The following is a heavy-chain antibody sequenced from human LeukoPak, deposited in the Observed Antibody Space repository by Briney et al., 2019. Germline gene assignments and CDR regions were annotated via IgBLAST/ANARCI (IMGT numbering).Heavy chain of an antibody. J-gene: IGHJ4*02. Sequence: GGSLRLSCAASGFTFSDYYMSWIRQAPGKGLEWVSYISSSGSTIYYADSVKGRFTISRDNAKNSLYLQMNSLRAEDTAVYYCARDRPRYGSSWSRGFDYWGQGTLVTVSS. CDR3: ARDRPRYGSSWSRGFDY. CDR2: ISSSGSTI. D-gene: IGHD6-13*01. V-gene: IGHV3-11*04. CDR1: GFTFSDYY.